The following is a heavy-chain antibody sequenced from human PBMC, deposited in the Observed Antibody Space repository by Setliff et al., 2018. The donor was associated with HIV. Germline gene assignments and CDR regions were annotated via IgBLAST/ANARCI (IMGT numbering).Heavy chain of an antibody. CDR3: ARAPGEAYNFWSDYKVAGAFDI. CDR2: IYHSGST. J-gene: IGHJ3*02. D-gene: IGHD3-3*01. V-gene: IGHV4-4*02. CDR1: GGSISSRNW. Sequence: TLSLTCTVSGGSISSRNWWSWVRQPPGKGLEWIGEIYHSGSTNYNPSLKSRVAISVDKSTNQVSLKLNSVTAADTAVYYCARAPGEAYNFWSDYKVAGAFDIWGQGTMVTVSS.